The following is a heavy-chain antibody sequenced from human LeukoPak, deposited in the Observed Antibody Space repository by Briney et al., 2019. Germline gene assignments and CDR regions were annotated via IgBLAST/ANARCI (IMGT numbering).Heavy chain of an antibody. V-gene: IGHV4-30-4*08. CDR1: GGAISSGDYY. J-gene: IGHJ4*02. D-gene: IGHD4-11*01. CDR2: IYYSGST. CDR3: VRDSDYSNSWYYFDY. Sequence: SQTLSLTCTVSGGAISSGDYYWSWIRQPPGKGLEWIGYIYYSGSTYYNPSLKSRVTISVDTSKNQFSLKLSSVTAADTAVHYCVRDSDYSNSWYYFDYWGQGTLVTVSS.